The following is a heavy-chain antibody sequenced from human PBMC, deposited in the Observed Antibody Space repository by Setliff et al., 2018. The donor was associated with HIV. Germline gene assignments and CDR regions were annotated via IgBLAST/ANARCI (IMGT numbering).Heavy chain of an antibody. V-gene: IGHV4-39*02. D-gene: IGHD3-3*01. J-gene: IGHJ4*02. Sequence: SETLSLTCTVSGGSISSSSYYWGWIRQPPGKGLEWIGTIYYSGNTYYNPSLKSRVTISVDTSKNQISLKLSSVTAADTAVYYCARDRVHNPSYNFWSGYSTQNCFDYWGQGTLVTVSS. CDR1: GGSISSSSYY. CDR3: ARDRVHNPSYNFWSGYSTQNCFDY. CDR2: IYYSGNT.